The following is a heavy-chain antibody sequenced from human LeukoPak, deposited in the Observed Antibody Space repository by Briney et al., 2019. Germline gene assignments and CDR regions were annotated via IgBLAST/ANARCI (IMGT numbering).Heavy chain of an antibody. V-gene: IGHV3-48*01. D-gene: IGHD3-3*01. CDR1: GFTFSSYS. J-gene: IGHJ3*02. Sequence: GGSLRLSCAASGFTFSSYSMNWVRQAPGKGLEWLSYISSSSSTICYADSVKGRFTISRDNAKNSLYLQMNRLRAEDTAVYYCARGNYDFWSGYDDAFDIWGQGTMVTVSS. CDR2: ISSSSSTI. CDR3: ARGNYDFWSGYDDAFDI.